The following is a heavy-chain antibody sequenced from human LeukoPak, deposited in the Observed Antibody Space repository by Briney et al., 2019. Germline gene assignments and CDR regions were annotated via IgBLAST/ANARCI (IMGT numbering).Heavy chain of an antibody. CDR3: ARDEYSSGLGPY. J-gene: IGHJ4*02. Sequence: SETLSLTCAVYGGSFSGYYWSWIRQPPGKGLEWIGEINHSGSTNYNPSLKSRVTISVDTSKNQFSLKLSSVTAADTAVYYCARDEYSSGLGPYWGQGTLVTVSS. V-gene: IGHV4-34*01. CDR1: GGSFSGYY. CDR2: INHSGST. D-gene: IGHD6-19*01.